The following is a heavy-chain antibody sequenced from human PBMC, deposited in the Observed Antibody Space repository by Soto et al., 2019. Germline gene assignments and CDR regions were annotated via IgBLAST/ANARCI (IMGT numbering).Heavy chain of an antibody. V-gene: IGHV4-30-2*01. D-gene: IGHD4-17*01. CDR3: ARAYGGDFDY. Sequence: SETLSLTCAVSGGSISSGGYSWSWIRQPPGKGLEWIGYIYHSGRTYYNPSLKSRVTISVDRSKNQFSLKLSSVTAADTAVYYCARAYGGDFDYWGQGTLVTVSS. CDR2: IYHSGRT. CDR1: GGSISSGGYS. J-gene: IGHJ4*02.